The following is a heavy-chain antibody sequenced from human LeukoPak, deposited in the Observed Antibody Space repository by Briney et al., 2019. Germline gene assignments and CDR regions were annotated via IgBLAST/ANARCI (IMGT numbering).Heavy chain of an antibody. CDR2: ISSSGSTI. J-gene: IGHJ4*02. CDR3: ARFDYYGSGSYPGPRFEY. V-gene: IGHV3-11*01. D-gene: IGHD3-10*01. CDR1: GFTFSGYY. Sequence: GGSLRLSCAASGFTFSGYYMSWSRQAPGQGREWISYISSSGSTIYYADSVKGRFTISRDNAKNSLYLQMNSLRAEDTAVYYCARFDYYGSGSYPGPRFEYWGQGALGTVSS.